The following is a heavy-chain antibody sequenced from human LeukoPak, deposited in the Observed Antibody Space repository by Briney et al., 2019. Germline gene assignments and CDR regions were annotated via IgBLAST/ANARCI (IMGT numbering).Heavy chain of an antibody. CDR1: GFTFNIYA. D-gene: IGHD6-13*01. CDR2: ISYGENDK. V-gene: IGHV3-30*04. CDR3: ARRWSFDY. Sequence: GGSLRLSCAASGFTFNIYAMHWVRQAPGKGLEWVAVISYGENDKYYADSVKGRFTISRDNSKNTLYLQMNSLRAEDTAVYYCARRWSFDYWGQGTLVTVSS. J-gene: IGHJ4*02.